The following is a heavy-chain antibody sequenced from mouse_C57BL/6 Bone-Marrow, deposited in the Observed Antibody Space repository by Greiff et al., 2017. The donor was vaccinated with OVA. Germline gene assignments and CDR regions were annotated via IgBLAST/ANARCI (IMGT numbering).Heavy chain of an antibody. CDR1: GYSITSGYY. Sequence: EVKLMESGPGLVKPSQSLSLTCSVTGYSITSGYYWNWIRQFPGNKLEWMGYISYDGSNNYNQSLKNRISITRDTSKNKFVLKLNSVTTEDTATYYCARAGNWDGIFFYYAMDYWGQGTSVTVSS. D-gene: IGHD4-1*01. CDR2: ISYDGSN. J-gene: IGHJ4*01. V-gene: IGHV3-6*01. CDR3: ARAGNWDGIFFYYAMDY.